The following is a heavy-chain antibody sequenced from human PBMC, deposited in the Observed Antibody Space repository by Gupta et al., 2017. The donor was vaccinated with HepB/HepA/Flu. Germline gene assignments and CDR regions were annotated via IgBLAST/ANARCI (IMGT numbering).Heavy chain of an antibody. Sequence: QVQLQQWGAGLLKPSETLSLTCAVYGGSFSGYYWSWIRQPLGKGLEWIGEINHSGSTNYNPSLKSRVTISVDTSKNQFSLKLSSVTAADTAVYYCARARIGDCSGGSCYSLRAFDIWGQGTMVTVSS. D-gene: IGHD2-15*01. CDR1: GGSFSGYY. J-gene: IGHJ3*02. V-gene: IGHV4-34*01. CDR3: ARARIGDCSGGSCYSLRAFDI. CDR2: INHSGST.